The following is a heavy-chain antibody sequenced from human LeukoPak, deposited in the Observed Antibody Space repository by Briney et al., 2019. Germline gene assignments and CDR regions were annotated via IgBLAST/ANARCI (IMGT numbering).Heavy chain of an antibody. Sequence: ASVKVSCKASGYTFTSYGISWVRQAPGQGLEWMGWISAYNGNTNYAQKLQGRVTMTTDTSTSTAYMELRSLRSDDTAVYYCARALWFGELAPEGYWGQETLVTVSS. CDR2: ISAYNGNT. D-gene: IGHD3-10*01. CDR1: GYTFTSYG. CDR3: ARALWFGELAPEGY. V-gene: IGHV1-18*01. J-gene: IGHJ4*02.